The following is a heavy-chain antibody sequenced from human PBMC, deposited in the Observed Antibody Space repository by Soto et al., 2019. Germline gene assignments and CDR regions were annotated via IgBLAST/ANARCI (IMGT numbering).Heavy chain of an antibody. CDR2: TYYRSKWYN. D-gene: IGHD6-19*01. V-gene: IGHV6-1*01. CDR3: ARDSVEGSGWYNYYYGMDG. Sequence: QXLSLTCAISGDXVSSDGHAWNWNRQSPSRGLEWLGRTYYRSKWYNDYAVSPKSRITINPDTSKNQLYLQLNSVTDEDTAVHYCARDSVEGSGWYNYYYGMDGWLQGTPVTAS. CDR1: GDXVSSDGHA. J-gene: IGHJ6*02.